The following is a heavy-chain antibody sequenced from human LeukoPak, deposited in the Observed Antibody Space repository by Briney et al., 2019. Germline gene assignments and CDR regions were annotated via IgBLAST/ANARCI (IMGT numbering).Heavy chain of an antibody. CDR1: GITFSSHA. V-gene: IGHV3-23*01. CDR3: AKGGAATMRDGYNYYYYYMEV. D-gene: IGHD5-24*01. CDR2: ISGSGGHT. Sequence: TGGSLRLSCAASGITFSSHAMSWVRQAPGKGLEWVSLISGSGGHTYYGDSVKGRFTISRDNSTNRLYLQMNSLRPEDTAVYYCAKGGAATMRDGYNYYYYYMEVWGRATTVTVSS. J-gene: IGHJ6*03.